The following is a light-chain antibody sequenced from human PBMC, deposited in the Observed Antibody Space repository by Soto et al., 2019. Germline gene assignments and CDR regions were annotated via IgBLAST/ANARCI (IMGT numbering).Light chain of an antibody. CDR3: QQYNSYPS. CDR1: QSISSW. V-gene: IGKV1-5*03. CDR2: KAS. J-gene: IGKJ4*01. Sequence: DIQMTQSPSTLSASVGDRVTITCRASQSISSWLAWYQQKPGKAPKLLIYKASSLESGVPSRFSGSGSGTEFTLHISSLQPDDFATYYFQQYNSYPSFGGGTKVEIK.